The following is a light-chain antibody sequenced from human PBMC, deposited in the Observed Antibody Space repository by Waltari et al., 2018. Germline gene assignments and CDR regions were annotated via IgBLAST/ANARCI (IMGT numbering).Light chain of an antibody. V-gene: IGLV1-40*01. CDR1: SSNIGAGYE. J-gene: IGLJ2*01. Sequence: QSVLTQSPSVSGAPGQRVTISCTGSSSNIGAGYEVHWYQQLPGTVPKLLIYGNSNRPSGVPDRVSGSKSGTSASLAITGLQAEDEADYYCQSYDSSLSVVFGGGTKLTVL. CDR2: GNS. CDR3: QSYDSSLSVV.